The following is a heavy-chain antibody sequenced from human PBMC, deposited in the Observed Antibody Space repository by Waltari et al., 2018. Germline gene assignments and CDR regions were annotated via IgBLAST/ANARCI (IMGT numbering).Heavy chain of an antibody. V-gene: IGHV4-39*01. D-gene: IGHD3-9*01. CDR2: IYYIWST. CDR1: GGSISSSIYY. J-gene: IGHJ4*02. Sequence: QLQLQESGPGLVKPSETLSLTCTVSGGSISSSIYYWGWTRQPPGQGLEWSGGIYYIWSTYYNPSLKSRVTISVDTSKNQFSLKLSSVTAADTTVYYCARLSDYDILTVYPLTGDYWGQGTLVTVSS. CDR3: ARLSDYDILTVYPLTGDY.